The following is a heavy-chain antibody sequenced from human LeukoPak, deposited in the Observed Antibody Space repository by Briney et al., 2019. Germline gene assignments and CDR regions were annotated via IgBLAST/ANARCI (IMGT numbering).Heavy chain of an antibody. CDR3: TIPASGYSYGVLDS. D-gene: IGHD5-18*01. CDR1: AFTFSNVW. Sequence: GGSLRLSCAASAFTFSNVWMSWVRQAPGKGLEWVGRIRSKTDGGKADYAAPVKGRFTISRDDSKNTLYLQMDSLKTEDTAVYYCTIPASGYSYGVLDSWGQGALVTVSS. J-gene: IGHJ4*02. V-gene: IGHV3-15*01. CDR2: IRSKTDGGKA.